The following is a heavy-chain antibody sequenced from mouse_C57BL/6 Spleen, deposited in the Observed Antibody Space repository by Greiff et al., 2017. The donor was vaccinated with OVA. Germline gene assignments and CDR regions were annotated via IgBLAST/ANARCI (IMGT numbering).Heavy chain of an antibody. CDR1: GYTFTSYW. J-gene: IGHJ4*01. CDR2: IDPSDSYT. CDR3: ARDYGSSPHAMDY. D-gene: IGHD1-1*01. Sequence: QVQLKQPGAELVMPGASVKLSCKASGYTFTSYWMHWVKQRPGQGLEWIGEIDPSDSYTNYNQKFKGKSTLTVDKSSSTAYMQLSSLTSEDSAGYYCARDYGSSPHAMDYWGQGTSVTVSS. V-gene: IGHV1-69*01.